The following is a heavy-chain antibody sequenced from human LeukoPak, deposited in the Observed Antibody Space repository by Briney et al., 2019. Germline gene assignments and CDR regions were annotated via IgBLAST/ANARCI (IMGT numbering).Heavy chain of an antibody. CDR2: INPNSGGT. V-gene: IGHV1-2*06. CDR3: ASAHDYSNQYFDYYYMDV. J-gene: IGHJ6*03. CDR1: GYSFTCYY. Sequence: GASVKVSCKASGYSFTCYYMHWVRQAPGQGPEWMGRINPNSGGTNYAQKFQGRVTMTRDTPISTAYMELSRLRSDDTAVYYCASAHDYSNQYFDYYYMDVWGKGTTVTVSS. D-gene: IGHD4-11*01.